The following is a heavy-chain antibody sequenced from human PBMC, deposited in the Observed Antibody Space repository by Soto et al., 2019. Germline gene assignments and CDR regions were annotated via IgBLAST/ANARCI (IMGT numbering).Heavy chain of an antibody. V-gene: IGHV5-51*01. D-gene: IGHD3-22*01. Sequence: GESLKISCKGSGYSFTSYWIGWVRQMPGKGLEWMGIIYPGDSDTRYSPSFQGQVTISADRSISTAYLQWSSLKASDTAMYYCANGRYDSSGPPRFVFDPWGQGTLFTVSS. CDR2: IYPGDSDT. CDR3: ANGRYDSSGPPRFVFDP. CDR1: GYSFTSYW. J-gene: IGHJ5*02.